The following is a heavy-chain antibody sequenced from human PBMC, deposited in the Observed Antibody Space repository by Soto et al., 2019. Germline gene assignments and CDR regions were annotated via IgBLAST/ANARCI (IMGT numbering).Heavy chain of an antibody. D-gene: IGHD3-10*01. CDR3: ARGGKLGGDLDV. CDR2: IIPVLDLA. V-gene: IGHV1-69*02. Sequence: QAQLVQSGAEVKKPGSSVKVSCKASGGTFNRETFSWVRQAPGQGLQWMGRIIPVLDLADYAQKFEGRVTNTADTSTTTVYLDLSGLGSDDTAVYYCARGGKLGGDLDVWGQGTPVIVSS. J-gene: IGHJ6*02. CDR1: GGTFNRET.